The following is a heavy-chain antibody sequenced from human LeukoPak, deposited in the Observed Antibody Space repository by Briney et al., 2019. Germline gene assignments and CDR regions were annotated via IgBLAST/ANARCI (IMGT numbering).Heavy chain of an antibody. CDR2: IWYDGSNK. D-gene: IGHD3-22*01. Sequence: GGSLSLSCAASGFTFSSYGMHWVRQAPGKGLEWVAVIWYDGSNKYYADSVKGRFTIPRDNSKNTLYLQMNSLRAEDTAVYYCARELSPVVKYYFDDWGQGTLVTVSS. CDR1: GFTFSSYG. CDR3: ARELSPVVKYYFDD. V-gene: IGHV3-33*01. J-gene: IGHJ4*02.